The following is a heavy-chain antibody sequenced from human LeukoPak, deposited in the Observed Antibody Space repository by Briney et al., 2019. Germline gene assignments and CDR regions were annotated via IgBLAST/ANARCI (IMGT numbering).Heavy chain of an antibody. D-gene: IGHD6-13*01. J-gene: IGHJ6*03. CDR2: IIPIFGTA. CDR3: ARDRRIAAAGTDPYYYYYYMDV. V-gene: IGHV1-69*13. CDR1: GGTFSSYA. Sequence: SVKVSSKASGGTFSSYAISWVRQAPGQGLEWMGGIIPIFGTANYAQKFQGRVTITADESTSTAYMELSSLRSEDTAVYYCARDRRIAAAGTDPYYYYYYMDVWGKGTTVTVSS.